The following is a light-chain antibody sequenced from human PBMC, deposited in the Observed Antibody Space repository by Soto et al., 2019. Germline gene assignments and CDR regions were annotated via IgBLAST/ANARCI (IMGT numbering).Light chain of an antibody. CDR2: SAA. V-gene: IGKV1-33*01. J-gene: IGKJ2*01. CDR1: HDIRNS. Sequence: DIQMTQSPSSLSASVGDRVTITCQASHDIRNSLSWYQQKPGRAPKLLIYSAADLETGVPSRFSGSGSGTEFTFTISSLQPEDIATYYCQQYDNFVTFGQGTSWRSN. CDR3: QQYDNFVT.